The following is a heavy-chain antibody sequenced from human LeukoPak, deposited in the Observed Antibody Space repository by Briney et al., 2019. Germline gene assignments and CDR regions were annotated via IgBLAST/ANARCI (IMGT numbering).Heavy chain of an antibody. CDR1: GGSFSGYY. V-gene: IGHV4-34*01. CDR2: INHSGST. Sequence: PSETLSLTCAVYGGSFSGYYWSWIRQPPGKGLEWIGEINHSGSTNYNPSLKSRVTISVDTSKNQFSLKLSSVTAADTAVYYCARWGYDILTITSSGGGFDPWGQGTLVTVSS. D-gene: IGHD3-9*01. CDR3: ARWGYDILTITSSGGGFDP. J-gene: IGHJ5*02.